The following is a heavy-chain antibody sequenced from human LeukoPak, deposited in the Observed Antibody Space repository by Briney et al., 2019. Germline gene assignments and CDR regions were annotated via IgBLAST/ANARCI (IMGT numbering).Heavy chain of an antibody. CDR2: IYHSGST. Sequence: SETLSLTCTVSGYSISSGYYWGWIRQPPGKGLEWIGSIYHSGSTYYNPSLKSRVTISVDTSKNQFSLKLSSVTAADTAVYYCARAPYGSGSWGHDAFDIWGQGTMVTVSS. D-gene: IGHD3-10*01. CDR1: GYSISSGYY. CDR3: ARAPYGSGSWGHDAFDI. J-gene: IGHJ3*02. V-gene: IGHV4-38-2*02.